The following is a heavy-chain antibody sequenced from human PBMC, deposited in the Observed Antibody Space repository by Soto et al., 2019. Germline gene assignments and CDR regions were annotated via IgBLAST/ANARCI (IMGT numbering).Heavy chain of an antibody. J-gene: IGHJ4*02. Sequence: QVHLVQSGAEVKKPGSSVKVSCKASGGTFSSYAISWVRQAPGQGLEWMGGFIPIFGTTNYAQKFQGRVTITADESTSTAYMELSSLRSEDTAVYHCTTDRGRRYNDGRGYYYSAYWGQGTLVTVSS. V-gene: IGHV1-69*01. CDR3: TTDRGRRYNDGRGYYYSAY. CDR2: FIPIFGTT. D-gene: IGHD3-22*01. CDR1: GGTFSSYA.